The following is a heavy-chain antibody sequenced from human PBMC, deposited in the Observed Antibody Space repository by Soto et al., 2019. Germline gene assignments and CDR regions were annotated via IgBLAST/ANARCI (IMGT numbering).Heavy chain of an antibody. V-gene: IGHV3-23*01. CDR3: AKPSLDWLSEY. Sequence: GGSLRLSCAGSGFTFSIYAMILVGQAPGKGLEWVSAISGSGGSTYYADSVKGRFTISRDNSKNTLYLQMNSLRAEDTAVYYGAKPSLDWLSEYWGQGTLVTVSP. J-gene: IGHJ4*02. D-gene: IGHD3-3*01. CDR1: GFTFSIYA. CDR2: ISGSGGST.